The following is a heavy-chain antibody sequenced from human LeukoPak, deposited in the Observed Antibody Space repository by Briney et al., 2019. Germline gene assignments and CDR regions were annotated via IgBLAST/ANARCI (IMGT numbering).Heavy chain of an antibody. V-gene: IGHV3-9*01. J-gene: IGHJ4*02. Sequence: GGSLRLSCAASGFTFDDYAMHWVRQAPGKGLEWVSGISWNSGSIGYADSVKGRFTIPRDNAKNSLYLQMNSLRAEDTALYYCAKDSNDILTGSDYWGQGTLVTVSS. CDR3: AKDSNDILTGSDY. D-gene: IGHD3-9*01. CDR1: GFTFDDYA. CDR2: ISWNSGSI.